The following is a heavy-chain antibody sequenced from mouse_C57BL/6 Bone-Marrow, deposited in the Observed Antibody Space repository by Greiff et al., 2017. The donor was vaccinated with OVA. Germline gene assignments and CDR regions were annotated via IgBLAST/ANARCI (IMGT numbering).Heavy chain of an antibody. D-gene: IGHD3-3*01. Sequence: QVQLQQSGPELVKPGASVKISCKAFGYSFTSYYIHWVKQRPGQGLEWIGWIYPGSGNTKYNEKFKGKATLTADTSSSTAYMQLSSLTSEDSAVYYCAGLRYAMDYWGQGTSVTVSS. CDR2: IYPGSGNT. CDR3: AGLRYAMDY. J-gene: IGHJ4*01. V-gene: IGHV1-66*01. CDR1: GYSFTSYY.